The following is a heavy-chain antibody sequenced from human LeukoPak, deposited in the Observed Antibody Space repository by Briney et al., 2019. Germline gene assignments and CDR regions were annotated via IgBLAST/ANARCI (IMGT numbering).Heavy chain of an antibody. CDR3: ARVPDYYDSSGFGAY. CDR2: INPNSGGI. V-gene: IGHV1-2*02. CDR1: EYFFIDHY. Sequence: ASLKVSCKTPEYFFIDHYINWVRQAPGQGLEYMGWINPNSGGINYAQKLQGRVTMTTDTSSSTAYMELRSLRSDDTAVYYCARVPDYYDSSGFGAYWGQGTLVTVSS. J-gene: IGHJ4*02. D-gene: IGHD3-22*01.